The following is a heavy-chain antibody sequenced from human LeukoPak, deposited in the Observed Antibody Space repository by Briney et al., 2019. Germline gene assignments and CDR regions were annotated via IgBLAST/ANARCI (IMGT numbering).Heavy chain of an antibody. D-gene: IGHD5-18*01. Sequence: PSETLSLTCTASGGSISSSSYYWGWIRQPPGKGLEWIGSIYYSGSTYYNPSLKSRVTISVDTSKNQFSLKLSSVTAADTAVYYCARPRRTAMVTSFDYWGQGTLVTVSS. V-gene: IGHV4-39*01. J-gene: IGHJ4*02. CDR1: GGSISSSSYY. CDR2: IYYSGST. CDR3: ARPRRTAMVTSFDY.